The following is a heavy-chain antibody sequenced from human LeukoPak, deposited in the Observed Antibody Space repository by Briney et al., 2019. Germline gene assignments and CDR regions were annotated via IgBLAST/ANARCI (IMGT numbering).Heavy chain of an antibody. J-gene: IGHJ5*02. Sequence: EASVKVSCKTSGYPFTAWEINWVRQAAGQGLEWMGWVHPNGGNTAYAQKFQGRVTMARDTSISTAYMELSGLTSDDMAVYFCARGPRNDPWGQGTLVTVSS. CDR2: VHPNGGNT. V-gene: IGHV1-8*01. CDR1: GYPFTAWE. D-gene: IGHD1-14*01. CDR3: ARGPRNDP.